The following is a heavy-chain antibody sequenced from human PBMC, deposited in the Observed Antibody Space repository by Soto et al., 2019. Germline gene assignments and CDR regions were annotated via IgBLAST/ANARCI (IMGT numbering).Heavy chain of an antibody. CDR1: GLTVSSKY. V-gene: IGHV3-66*01. Sequence: PGGALTLSCAASGLTVSSKYMRSVRQAPGKGLEWVSSIYSTGSKYYADSVKGRFTISRDDSKNTLSLQMNSLRAEDTALYYCAMTRTHYYNYGMDVWGQGTTVTVSS. CDR2: IYSTGSK. CDR3: AMTRTHYYNYGMDV. J-gene: IGHJ6*02.